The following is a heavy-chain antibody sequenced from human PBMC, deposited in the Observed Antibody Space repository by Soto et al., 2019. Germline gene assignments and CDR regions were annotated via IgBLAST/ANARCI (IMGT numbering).Heavy chain of an antibody. CDR1: GGSISSSDW. CDR3: ASTFNWFGP. CDR2: IYHSGST. J-gene: IGHJ5*02. Sequence: QVQLQESGPGLVKPSGTLSLTCAVSGGSISSSDWWSWVRPPPGKGLEWIGAIYHSGSTNYNPSLKRRITIPVDKSKNQFSLKLSSVTAADTAVYYCASTFNWFGPWGQGSLVTVSS. V-gene: IGHV4-4*02.